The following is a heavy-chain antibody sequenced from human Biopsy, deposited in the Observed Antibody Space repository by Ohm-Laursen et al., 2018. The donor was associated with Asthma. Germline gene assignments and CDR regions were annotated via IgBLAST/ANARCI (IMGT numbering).Heavy chain of an antibody. CDR1: GFTFSSYG. D-gene: IGHD1-1*01. V-gene: IGHV3-30*18. J-gene: IGHJ3*02. Sequence: SLRLSCAAFGFTFSSYGMHWVRQAPGKGLEWVAVISYDGSNKYYADSVKGRFTISRDNSKNTLYLQMSSLRAEDTAVYYCAKESGSNYAFDIWGQGTMVTVSS. CDR3: AKESGSNYAFDI. CDR2: ISYDGSNK.